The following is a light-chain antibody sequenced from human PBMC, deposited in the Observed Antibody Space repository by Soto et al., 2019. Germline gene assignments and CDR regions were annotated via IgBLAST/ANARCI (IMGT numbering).Light chain of an antibody. CDR3: QQTDSTPQT. CDR2: AAS. Sequence: DIQMTQSPSSLSASVVDRVTISCRASQSIRNYVSWYQQTPGTAPKLLIRAASTLQSGVPSRFSGSGSGTDFTLTISSLQIEDFATYFCQQTDSTPQTFGQGTNVEI. CDR1: QSIRNY. J-gene: IGKJ1*01. V-gene: IGKV1-39*01.